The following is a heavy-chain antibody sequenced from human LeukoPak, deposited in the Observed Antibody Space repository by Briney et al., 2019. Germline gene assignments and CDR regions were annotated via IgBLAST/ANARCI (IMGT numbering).Heavy chain of an antibody. CDR1: GFTFSSYA. D-gene: IGHD5-18*01. CDR3: ERVGGYGPYYFDY. J-gene: IGHJ4*02. Sequence: GGSLRLSYAGSGFTFSSYAMHWVRRAPGKGLEWVAVISYDGSNKFYADSVKGRFTISRDNSKNTLYLQMNSLRAEDTAVYYCERVGGYGPYYFDYWGQGTLVTVSS. CDR2: ISYDGSNK. V-gene: IGHV3-30*04.